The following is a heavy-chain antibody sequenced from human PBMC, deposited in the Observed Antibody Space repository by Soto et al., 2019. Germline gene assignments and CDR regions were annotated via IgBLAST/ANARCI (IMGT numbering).Heavy chain of an antibody. CDR2: ITWNGANS. Sequence: PGGSLRLSCAASGFRFDDYNMHWVRQAPGKGLEWVSLITWNGANSYYADSVKGRFAISRDGTTKSLSLQMPSLKREDTGLYFCARETLTFGSALDVWGQGTTVTVSS. CDR3: ARETLTFGSALDV. V-gene: IGHV3-43*01. D-gene: IGHD3-3*01. CDR1: GFRFDDYN. J-gene: IGHJ6*02.